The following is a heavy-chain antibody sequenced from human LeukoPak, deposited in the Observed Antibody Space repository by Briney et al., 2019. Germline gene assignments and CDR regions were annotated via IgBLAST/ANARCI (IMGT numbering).Heavy chain of an antibody. D-gene: IGHD6-19*01. V-gene: IGHV4-34*01. J-gene: IGHJ4*02. CDR3: AGYPGIAVAGAFGY. Sequence: SETLSLTCAVYGGSFSGYYWSWIRQPPGKGLEWIGEINHSGSTNYNPSLESRVTISVDTSKNQFSLKLSSVTAADTAVYYCAGYPGIAVAGAFGYWGQGTLVTVSS. CDR1: GGSFSGYY. CDR2: INHSGST.